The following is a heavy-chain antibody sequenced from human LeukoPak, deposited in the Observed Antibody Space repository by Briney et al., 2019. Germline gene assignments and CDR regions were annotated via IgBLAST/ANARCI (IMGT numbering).Heavy chain of an antibody. D-gene: IGHD3-16*02. J-gene: IGHJ4*02. CDR1: GFTFSNYW. V-gene: IGHV3-74*01. Sequence: PGGSLRLSCAASGFTFSNYWMHWVRQVPGKGLVWVSRINSDGTFTTYADSVKGRFTISRDNTRNTLYLQMNSLRAEDTAVYYCASLPRGWGQGTLVTVSS. CDR2: INSDGTFT. CDR3: ASLPRG.